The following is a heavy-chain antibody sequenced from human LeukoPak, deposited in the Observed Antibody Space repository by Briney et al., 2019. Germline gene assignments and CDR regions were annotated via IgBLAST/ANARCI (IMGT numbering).Heavy chain of an antibody. D-gene: IGHD2-2*01. CDR2: ISVNNGGT. J-gene: IGHJ1*01. V-gene: IGHV1-18*01. Sequence: EASVKVSCKASGYTFTTYSLAWVRQAPGQSLEWMGWISVNNGGTNYAQSFQDRVTLTRDTSTNTAYLELRSLRSDDTAIIYCATATQPRGYFLHWGRGTLVTVSS. CDR1: GYTFTTYS. CDR3: ATATQPRGYFLH.